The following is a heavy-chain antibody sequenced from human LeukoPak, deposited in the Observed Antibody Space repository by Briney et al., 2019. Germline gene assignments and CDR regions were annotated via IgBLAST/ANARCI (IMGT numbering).Heavy chain of an antibody. CDR1: GFTFSSYG. J-gene: IGHJ4*02. CDR3: ARDLGGSEDY. D-gene: IGHD3-10*01. Sequence: GGSLRLSCAASGFTFSSYGMHWVRQAPGKGLEWVAVISYDGSNKYYADSVKGRFTISRDNAKDTLYLQMNSLRAEDSAVYYCARDLGGSEDYWGQGTLVTVSS. V-gene: IGHV3-30*03. CDR2: ISYDGSNK.